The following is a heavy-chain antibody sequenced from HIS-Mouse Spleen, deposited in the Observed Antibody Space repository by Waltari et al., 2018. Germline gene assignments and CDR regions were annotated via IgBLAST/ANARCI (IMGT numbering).Heavy chain of an antibody. CDR1: GYSLSSGYY. Sequence: QVQLQESGPGLVKPSETLSLTCTVSGYSLSSGYYWGWIRQPPGKGLEWIGSIYHSGSTYYNPSLKSRVTISVDTSKNQFSLKLSSVTAADTAVYYCARVKTWGQGTLSPSPQ. CDR2: IYHSGST. J-gene: IGHJ5*02. V-gene: IGHV4-38-2*02. CDR3: ARVKT.